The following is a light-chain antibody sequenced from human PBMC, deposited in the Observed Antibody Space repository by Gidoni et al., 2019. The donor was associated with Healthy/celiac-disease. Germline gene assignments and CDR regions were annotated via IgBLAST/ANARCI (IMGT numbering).Light chain of an antibody. V-gene: IGKV1-33*01. CDR3: QQYDNLTL. CDR2: DAS. J-gene: IGKJ4*01. CDR1: QDISNY. Sequence: DIQMTHSPSSLSASVGDRVTITCQASQDISNYLNWYQQKPGKAPKLLIYDASNLETGVPSRFSGSGCGKDFTLTISRQKQEDIATYYCQQYDNLTLFGGGTKVEIK.